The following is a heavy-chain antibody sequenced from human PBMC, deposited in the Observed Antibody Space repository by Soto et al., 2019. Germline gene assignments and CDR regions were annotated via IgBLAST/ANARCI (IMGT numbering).Heavy chain of an antibody. V-gene: IGHV1-2*04. J-gene: IGHJ6*03. CDR2: INPNSGGT. CDR1: GYTFTGYY. CDR3: ARSHNYYYYYMDV. Sequence: GASGKVSCKASGYTFTGYYMHWVRQAPGQGLEWMGWINPNSGGTNYAQKFQGWVTMTSDTSISTAYMELSRLRSDDTAVYYCARSHNYYYYYMDVWGKGTTVTVSS.